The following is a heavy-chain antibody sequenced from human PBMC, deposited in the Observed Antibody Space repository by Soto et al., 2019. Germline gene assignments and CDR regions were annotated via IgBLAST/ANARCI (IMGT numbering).Heavy chain of an antibody. D-gene: IGHD3-22*01. CDR3: AGGDYYDSSGYYRPFDY. Sequence: ETLSLTCTVSGGSISNYYWSWIRQPPGKGLEWIGYIYYSGSTNYNPSLKSRVTISVDTSKNQFSLKLSSVTAADTVVYYCAGGDYYDSSGYYRPFDYWGQGTLVTVSS. CDR1: GGSISNYY. V-gene: IGHV4-59*01. CDR2: IYYSGST. J-gene: IGHJ4*02.